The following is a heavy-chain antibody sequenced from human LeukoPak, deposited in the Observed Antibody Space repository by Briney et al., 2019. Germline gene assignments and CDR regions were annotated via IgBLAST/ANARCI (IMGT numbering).Heavy chain of an antibody. CDR2: IIPIFDTA. Sequence: SVKVSCKASGGTFINSSINWVRQAPGQGLEWMGGIIPIFDTAHYAQKFQGRVTSTADESTSTAYMELSSLRSEDTAVYYCARDATLLWFGETLGGNFDYWGQGTLVTVSS. D-gene: IGHD3-10*01. J-gene: IGHJ4*02. V-gene: IGHV1-69*13. CDR3: ARDATLLWFGETLGGNFDY. CDR1: GGTFINSS.